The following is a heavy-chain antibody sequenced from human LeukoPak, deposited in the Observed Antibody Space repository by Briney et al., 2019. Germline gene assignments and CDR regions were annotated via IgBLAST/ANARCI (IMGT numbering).Heavy chain of an antibody. V-gene: IGHV1-24*01. J-gene: IGHJ4*02. CDR1: GGTFSSYA. CDR3: ATGPPPTVTTPPDY. CDR2: FDPEDGET. Sequence: ASVKVSCKASGGTFSSYAISWVRQAPGKGLEWMGGFDPEDGETIYAQKFQGRVTMAEDTSTDTAYMELSSLRSEDTAVYYCATGPPPTVTTPPDYWGQGTLVTVSS. D-gene: IGHD4-17*01.